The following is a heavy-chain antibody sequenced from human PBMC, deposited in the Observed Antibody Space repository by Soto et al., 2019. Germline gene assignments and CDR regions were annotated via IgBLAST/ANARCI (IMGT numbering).Heavy chain of an antibody. V-gene: IGHV4-34*01. CDR2: INHSGST. J-gene: IGHJ5*02. D-gene: IGHD2-8*01. Sequence: SETLSLTCAVYGGSFSGYYWSWIRQPPGKGLEWTGEINHSGSTNYNPSLKSRVTISVDTSKNQFSLKLSSVTAADTAVYYCARSQPLMVYAIPTYNWFDPWGQGTLVTVSS. CDR3: ARSQPLMVYAIPTYNWFDP. CDR1: GGSFSGYY.